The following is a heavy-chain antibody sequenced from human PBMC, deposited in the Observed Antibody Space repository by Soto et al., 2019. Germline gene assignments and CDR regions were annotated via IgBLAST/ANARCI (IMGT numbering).Heavy chain of an antibody. V-gene: IGHV3-21*01. CDR3: ARDSEGRYNWFDP. CDR2: ISSSSSYI. CDR1: GFTFRSYS. J-gene: IGHJ5*02. Sequence: PGGSLRLSCAASGFTFRSYSMNWVRQAPGKGPEWVSSISSSSSYIYYADSVKGRFTISRDNAKNSLYLQMNSLRAEDTAVYYCARDSEGRYNWFDPWGQGTLVTVSS.